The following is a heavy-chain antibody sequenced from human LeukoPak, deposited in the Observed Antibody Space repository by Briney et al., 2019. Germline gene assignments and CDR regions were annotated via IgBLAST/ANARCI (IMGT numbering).Heavy chain of an antibody. CDR2: IRSKGYGGTT. J-gene: IGHJ4*02. D-gene: IGHD3-16*02. CDR1: GFTFGAYA. CDR3: TRGGREMMITFGGVIVSSPAHFDF. Sequence: GRSLRLSCTTSGFTFGAYAMSWVRQAPGKGLEWVGFIRSKGYGGTTEYAAAVKGRFTISRDESKSAAYLQMDSLKTEDTAVYYCTRGGREMMITFGGVIVSSPAHFDFWGQGTLATVSS. V-gene: IGHV3-49*04.